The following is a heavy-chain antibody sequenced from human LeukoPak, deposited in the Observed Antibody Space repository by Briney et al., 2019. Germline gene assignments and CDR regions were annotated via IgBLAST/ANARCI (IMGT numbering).Heavy chain of an antibody. CDR1: GFSFGTYW. CDR2: IKQDGSEK. J-gene: IGHJ3*02. V-gene: IGHV3-7*05. Sequence: GGSLRLFCVASGFSFGTYWMTWVRQAPGKGLEWVADIKQDGSEKNYVDSVKGRFTISRDNAKNSLYLQMNSLRAEDTAVYYCARDHNDAFDIWGQGTMVTVSS. CDR3: ARDHNDAFDI.